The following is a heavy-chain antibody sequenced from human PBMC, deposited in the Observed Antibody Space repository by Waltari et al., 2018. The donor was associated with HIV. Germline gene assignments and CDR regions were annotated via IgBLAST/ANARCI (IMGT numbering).Heavy chain of an antibody. V-gene: IGHV3-15*01. CDR2: IKSESHGWTT. Sequence: EVQLVESGGGLVKPGGSLTLSCAASGFTFNIAWMSWVHQAPGKGLGWVGRIKSESHGWTTDFAAPVKGRFTISRDDSKNTVSLQMNSLKTEDTAVYFCSTMGGFPSFDYWGQGTLVTVSS. D-gene: IGHD3-16*01. CDR3: STMGGFPSFDY. CDR1: GFTFNIAW. J-gene: IGHJ4*02.